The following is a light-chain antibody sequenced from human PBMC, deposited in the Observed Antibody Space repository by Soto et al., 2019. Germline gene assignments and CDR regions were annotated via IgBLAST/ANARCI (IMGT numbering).Light chain of an antibody. Sequence: QSVLTQPASVSGSPGQSITISCTGTSSDFGGYNYVSWYQQHPGKAPKLMLYDVTNRPSGVSNRFSGSKSGNTASLTISGLQAEDEADYYCSSYTSSSTPGVFGGGTKLTVL. CDR1: SSDFGGYNY. J-gene: IGLJ3*02. CDR3: SSYTSSSTPGV. CDR2: DVT. V-gene: IGLV2-14*01.